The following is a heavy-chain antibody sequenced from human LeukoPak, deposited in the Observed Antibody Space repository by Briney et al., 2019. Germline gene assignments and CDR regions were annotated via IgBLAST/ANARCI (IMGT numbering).Heavy chain of an antibody. CDR1: GGSISSGGYS. V-gene: IGHV4-30-2*01. J-gene: IGHJ6*02. D-gene: IGHD3-3*01. CDR2: INHSGST. CDR3: ARGGSRYYDFWSGLKDYYYYGMDV. Sequence: SSETLSLTRAVSGGSISSGGYSWSWIRQPPGKGLEWIGYINHSGSTNYNPSLKSRVTISVDTSKNQFSLKLSSVTAADTAVYYCARGGSRYYDFWSGLKDYYYYGMDVWGQGTTVTVSS.